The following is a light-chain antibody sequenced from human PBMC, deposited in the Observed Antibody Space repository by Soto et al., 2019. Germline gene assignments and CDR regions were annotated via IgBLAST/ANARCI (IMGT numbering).Light chain of an antibody. CDR3: QTWDTGIQV. CDR1: SGHIHYA. CDR2: VNGDGSH. Sequence: QAVLTQSPSASASLGASVKLTCTLSSGHIHYAIAWHQQQPEKGPRYLMKVNGDGSHTKGDGIPDRFSGSSSGAERYLTISSLQSEDEADYHCQTWDTGIQVFGGGTKLTVL. J-gene: IGLJ2*01. V-gene: IGLV4-69*01.